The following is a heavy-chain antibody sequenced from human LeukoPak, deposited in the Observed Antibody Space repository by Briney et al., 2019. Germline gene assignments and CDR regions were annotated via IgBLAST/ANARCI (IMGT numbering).Heavy chain of an antibody. D-gene: IGHD2-21*02. J-gene: IGHJ3*02. Sequence: SVKVSCKASGGTFSGYAISWVRQAPGQGLEWMGGIIPIFGTANYAQKFQGRVTITTDESTSTAYMELSSLRSEDTAVYYCVRGIAHIVVVTAMEGAFDIWGQGTMVTVSS. CDR2: IIPIFGTA. CDR3: VRGIAHIVVVTAMEGAFDI. V-gene: IGHV1-69*05. CDR1: GGTFSGYA.